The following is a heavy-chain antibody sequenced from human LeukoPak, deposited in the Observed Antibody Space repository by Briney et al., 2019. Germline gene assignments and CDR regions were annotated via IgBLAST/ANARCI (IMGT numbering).Heavy chain of an antibody. CDR2: IKSKTDGSTK. J-gene: IGHJ4*02. CDR3: TTDKASRVTN. V-gene: IGHV3-15*01. CDR1: GFTLSNAW. Sequence: AGSLRLSCAASGFTLSNAWMSWVRQAPGKGLEWVGRIKSKTDGSTKDYAAPLKGRFTITRNDPRNTLYLQMNTLKTDDTGVYYCTTDKASRVTNWGQGTLVTVSS. D-gene: IGHD2-2*01.